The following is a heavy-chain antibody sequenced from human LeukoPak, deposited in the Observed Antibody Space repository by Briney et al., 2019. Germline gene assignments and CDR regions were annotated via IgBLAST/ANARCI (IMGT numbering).Heavy chain of an antibody. CDR1: GGTFSSYA. J-gene: IGHJ4*02. D-gene: IGHD3-22*01. V-gene: IGHV1-69*01. CDR2: IIPIFGTA. Sequence: SVKVSCKASGGTFSSYAISWVRQAPGQGLEWMGGIIPIFGTANYAQKFQGRVTITADESTTTAYMELSSLRSEDTAVYYCAQRPYYYDSSGYYWGQGTLVTVSS. CDR3: AQRPYYYDSSGYY.